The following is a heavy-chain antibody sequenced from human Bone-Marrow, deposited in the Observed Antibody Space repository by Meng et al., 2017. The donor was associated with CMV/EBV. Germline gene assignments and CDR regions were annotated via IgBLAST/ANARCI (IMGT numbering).Heavy chain of an antibody. D-gene: IGHD3-3*01. V-gene: IGHV4-34*01. J-gene: IGHJ4*02. CDR3: ARAHRNAVFGVFIVSPFRY. CDR2: INHSGST. CDR1: GGSFSGYY. Sequence: SETLSLTCAVYGGSFSGYYWSWIRQPPGKGLEWIGEINHSGSTNYNPSLKSRVTISVDTSKNQFSLKLSSVTAADTAVYYCARAHRNAVFGVFIVSPFRYWGQGTLVTVSS.